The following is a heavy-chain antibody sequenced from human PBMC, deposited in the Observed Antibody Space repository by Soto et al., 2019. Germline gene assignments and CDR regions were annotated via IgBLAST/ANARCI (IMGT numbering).Heavy chain of an antibody. V-gene: IGHV2-70*01. CDR3: ARIVGYSSSSVISSAFDI. Sequence: SGPTLVNATQTLTLTCTFSGFSLSTSGMCVSWIRQPPGKALEWLAFIDWDDDKYYSTSLKTRLTISKDTSKNQVVLTMTNMDPVDTATYYCARIVGYSSSSVISSAFDIWGQGTMVTVS. D-gene: IGHD6-6*01. CDR1: GFSLSTSGMC. CDR2: IDWDDDK. J-gene: IGHJ3*02.